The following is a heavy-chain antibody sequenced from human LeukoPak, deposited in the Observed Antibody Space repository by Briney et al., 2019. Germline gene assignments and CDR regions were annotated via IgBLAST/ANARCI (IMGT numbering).Heavy chain of an antibody. V-gene: IGHV3-21*01. CDR1: GFTFSSYS. Sequence: GGSLRLSCAASGFTFSSYSMTWVRQAPGKGLEWVSSISSSSSYIYYADSVKGRFTISRDNAKNSLYLQMNSLRAEDTAVYYCARAMVRGVPRAFDYWGQGTLVTVSS. D-gene: IGHD3-10*01. CDR2: ISSSSSYI. J-gene: IGHJ4*02. CDR3: ARAMVRGVPRAFDY.